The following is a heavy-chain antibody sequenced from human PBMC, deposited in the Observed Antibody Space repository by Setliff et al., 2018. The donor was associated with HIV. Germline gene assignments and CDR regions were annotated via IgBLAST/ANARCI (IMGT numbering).Heavy chain of an antibody. J-gene: IGHJ1*01. CDR2: IYYTGST. Sequence: PSETLSLTCTVSGGSIRNYYWNWIRQPPGKGLEWIGYIYYTGSTNYDPSLQSRVTISLDTSKDQFSLKLSSVTAADTALYYCARVTDSYTSSPLWLQHWGQGALGTVS. CDR3: ARVTDSYTSSPLWLQH. CDR1: GGSIRNYY. D-gene: IGHD6-6*01. V-gene: IGHV4-59*01.